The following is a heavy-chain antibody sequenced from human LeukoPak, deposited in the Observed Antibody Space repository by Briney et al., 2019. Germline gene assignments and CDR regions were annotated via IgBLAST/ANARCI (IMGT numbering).Heavy chain of an antibody. CDR2: ISGSGGST. CDR3: AKGRGWELPLDY. V-gene: IGHV3-23*01. Sequence: PGGSLRLSCAASGFTFSSHAMSWVRQAPGKGLEWVSAISGSGGSTYYADSVEGRFTISRDNSKNTLYVQMNSLRAEDTAVYYCAKGRGWELPLDYWGQGTLVTVSS. D-gene: IGHD1-26*01. J-gene: IGHJ4*02. CDR1: GFTFSSHA.